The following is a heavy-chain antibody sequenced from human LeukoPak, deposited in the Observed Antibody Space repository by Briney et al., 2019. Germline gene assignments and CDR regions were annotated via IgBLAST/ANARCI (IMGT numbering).Heavy chain of an antibody. CDR3: ARSRYTGDSYFDY. V-gene: IGHV4-39*07. CDR1: GGSISSSSYY. Sequence: SETLSLTCTVSGGSISSSSYYWGWIRQPPGKGLEWIGSIYYSGSTYYNPSLKSRVTISVDTSKNQFSLKLSSVTAADTAVYYCARSRYTGDSYFDYWGQGTLVTVSS. D-gene: IGHD4-17*01. J-gene: IGHJ4*02. CDR2: IYYSGST.